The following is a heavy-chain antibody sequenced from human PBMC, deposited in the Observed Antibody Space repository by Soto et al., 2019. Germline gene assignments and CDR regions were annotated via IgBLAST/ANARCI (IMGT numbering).Heavy chain of an antibody. Sequence: QVQLVQSGAEVKKPGASVKVSCKASGNTFTSYDINWVRQATGQGLEWMGWMNPNSGNTGYPQKFQGRVTMTRNTSISTAYMELSSLRFEDTAVYYCARSPPRVERNNYAGGWFDPWGQGTLVTVSS. CDR1: GNTFTSYD. J-gene: IGHJ5*02. CDR2: MNPNSGNT. D-gene: IGHD4-4*01. CDR3: ARSPPRVERNNYAGGWFDP. V-gene: IGHV1-8*01.